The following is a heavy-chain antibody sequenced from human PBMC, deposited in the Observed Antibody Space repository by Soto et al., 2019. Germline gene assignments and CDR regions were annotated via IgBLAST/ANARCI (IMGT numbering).Heavy chain of an antibody. V-gene: IGHV4-30-4*01. CDR3: ALCGYDYFGSIKHWLAP. Sequence: PSETLSLTCTVSGGSISSGDYYWSWIRQPPGKGLEWIGYIYYSGSTYYNPSLKSRVTISVDTSKNQFSLKLSSVTAADTAVYYCALCGYDYFGSIKHWLAPWGQATLVTVSS. CDR2: IYYSGST. D-gene: IGHD5-12*01. J-gene: IGHJ5*02. CDR1: GGSISSGDYY.